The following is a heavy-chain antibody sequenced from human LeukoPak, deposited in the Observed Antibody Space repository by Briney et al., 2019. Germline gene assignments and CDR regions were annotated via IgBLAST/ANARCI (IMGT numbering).Heavy chain of an antibody. J-gene: IGHJ5*02. V-gene: IGHV3-53*04. CDR1: GFTVSSNY. Sequence: GGSLRLSCAASGFTVSSNYMSWVRQARGEGLEWVSVIYSGGSTYYADSVKGRFTISRHNSKNTLYLQMNSLRAEDTAVYYCARDRGGRNWFDPWGQGPLVTVSS. D-gene: IGHD3-10*01. CDR3: ARDRGGRNWFDP. CDR2: IYSGGST.